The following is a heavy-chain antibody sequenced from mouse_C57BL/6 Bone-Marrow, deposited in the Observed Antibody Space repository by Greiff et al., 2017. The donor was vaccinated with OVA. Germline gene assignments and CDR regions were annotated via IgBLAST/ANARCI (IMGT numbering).Heavy chain of an antibody. CDR2: IYPGDGDT. CDR1: GYAFSSSW. Sequence: VQLQQSGPELVKPGASVKISCKASGYAFSSSWMNWVKQRPGKGLEWIGRIYPGDGDTNYNGKFKGKATLTVDKSSSTAYMHLSSLTSEDSAVYFCARSVNWDDWGQGTTLTVSS. D-gene: IGHD4-1*01. V-gene: IGHV1-82*01. J-gene: IGHJ2*01. CDR3: ARSVNWDD.